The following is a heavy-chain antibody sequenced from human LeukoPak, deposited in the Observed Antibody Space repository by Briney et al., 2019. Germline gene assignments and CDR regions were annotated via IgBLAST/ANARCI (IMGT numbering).Heavy chain of an antibody. Sequence: PGRSLRLSCAASGFTFSSYGMHWVRQAPGKGLEWVAVIWYDGSNKYYADSVKGRFTISRDNSKNTLYLQMNSLRAEDTAVYYCAKDPPMRLWFGEDYCGMDVWGQGTTVTVSS. J-gene: IGHJ6*02. CDR1: GFTFSSYG. CDR2: IWYDGSNK. D-gene: IGHD3-10*01. V-gene: IGHV3-33*06. CDR3: AKDPPMRLWFGEDYCGMDV.